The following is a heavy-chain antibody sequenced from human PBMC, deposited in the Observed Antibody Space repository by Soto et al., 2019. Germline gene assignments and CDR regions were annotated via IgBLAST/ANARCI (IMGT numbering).Heavy chain of an antibody. Sequence: SETLSLTCAVYGGSFSGYYWSWIRQPPGKGLEWIGEINHSGSTNYNPYLKSRVNISVDTSKNQFSTKLSSVTAADTAVYYCARVSGIYYYGMDVWGQGTTVTVSS. CDR2: INHSGST. J-gene: IGHJ6*02. V-gene: IGHV4-34*01. CDR1: GGSFSGYY. D-gene: IGHD3-10*01. CDR3: ARVSGIYYYGMDV.